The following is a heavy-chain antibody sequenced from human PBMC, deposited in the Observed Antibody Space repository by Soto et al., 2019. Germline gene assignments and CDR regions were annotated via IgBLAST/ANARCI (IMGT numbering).Heavy chain of an antibody. CDR1: GFIFSDHY. J-gene: IGHJ4*02. CDR2: IRNKANSYAT. D-gene: IGHD1-26*01. CDR3: ARVRLVTATSRPLDY. V-gene: IGHV3-72*01. Sequence: EVQLVESGGGLVQPGGTLGLSCAASGFIFSDHYMDWVRLAPGKGLEWVARIRNKANSYATHYAASVKGRFTISRDDSKNSLFLQMSSLKAEDTALYFCARVRLVTATSRPLDYWGQGTLVTVSS.